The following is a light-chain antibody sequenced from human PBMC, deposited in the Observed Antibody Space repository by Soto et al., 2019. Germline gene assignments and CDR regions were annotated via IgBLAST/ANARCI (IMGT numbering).Light chain of an antibody. V-gene: IGKV1-27*01. J-gene: IGKJ1*01. CDR2: PAS. CDR1: QGISTD. CDR3: QNYTGAPWT. Sequence: DIQMTQSPSSLSASVGDRVTITCRASQGISTDLFWYYQKPGKVPNLLIYPASTLPSGVPSRFSGSGSGTDFTLTISSLQPEDVATYYCQNYTGAPWTFGQGTKVEIK.